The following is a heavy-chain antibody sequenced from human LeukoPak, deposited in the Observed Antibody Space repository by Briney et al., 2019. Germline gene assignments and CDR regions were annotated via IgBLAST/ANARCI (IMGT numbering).Heavy chain of an antibody. CDR2: ISGSGGST. D-gene: IGHD3-9*01. J-gene: IGHJ5*02. CDR3: AKMYYDILTGSNNWFDP. Sequence: EGSLRLSCAASGFTFSSYAMSWVRQAPGKGLEWVSAISGSGGSTYYADSVKGRFTISRDNSKNTLYLQMNSLRAEDTAVYYCAKMYYDILTGSNNWFDPWGQGTLVTVSS. CDR1: GFTFSSYA. V-gene: IGHV3-23*01.